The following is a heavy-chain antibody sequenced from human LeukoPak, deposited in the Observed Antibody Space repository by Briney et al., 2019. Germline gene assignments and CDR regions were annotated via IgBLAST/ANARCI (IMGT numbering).Heavy chain of an antibody. Sequence: GGSLRLSCAASGFTFSSYSMNWVRQAPGKGLEWVSSISSSSSYIYYADSVKGRFTISRDNAKNSLYLQMNSLRAEDTAVYYCARDPYYDILTGYYIRSWYFQHWGQGTLVTVSS. J-gene: IGHJ1*01. CDR1: GFTFSSYS. V-gene: IGHV3-21*01. D-gene: IGHD3-9*01. CDR2: ISSSSSYI. CDR3: ARDPYYDILTGYYIRSWYFQH.